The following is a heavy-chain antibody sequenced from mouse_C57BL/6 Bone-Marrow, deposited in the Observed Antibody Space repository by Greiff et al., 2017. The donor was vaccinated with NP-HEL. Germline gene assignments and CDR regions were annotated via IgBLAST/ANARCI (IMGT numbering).Heavy chain of an antibody. D-gene: IGHD2-2*01. CDR1: GFTFSSYA. CDR3: AGHGYQAWFAY. J-gene: IGHJ3*01. Sequence: EVHLVESGGGLVKPGGSLKLSCAASGFTFSSYAMSWVRQTPEKRLEWVATISDGGSYTYYPDNVKGRSTISRDNAKNNLYLQMSHLKSEDAAMYYCAGHGYQAWFAYWGRGTLVTVSA. V-gene: IGHV5-4*01. CDR2: ISDGGSYT.